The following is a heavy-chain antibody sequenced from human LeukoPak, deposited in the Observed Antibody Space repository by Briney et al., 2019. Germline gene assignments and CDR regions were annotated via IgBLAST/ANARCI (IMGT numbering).Heavy chain of an antibody. V-gene: IGHV4-59*12. J-gene: IGHJ5*02. CDR1: GGSISSYY. CDR2: IYYSGST. Sequence: PSETLSLTCTVSGGSISSYYWSWIRQPPGKGLEWIGYIYYSGSTNYNPSLKSRVTISVDTSKNQFSLKLSSVTAADTAVYYCAREPGYSREYWFDPWGQGTLVTVSS. D-gene: IGHD6-13*01. CDR3: AREPGYSREYWFDP.